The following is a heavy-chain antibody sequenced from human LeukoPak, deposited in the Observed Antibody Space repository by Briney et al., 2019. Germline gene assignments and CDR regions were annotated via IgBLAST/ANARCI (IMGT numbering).Heavy chain of an antibody. D-gene: IGHD3-3*01. CDR2: ITSGVST. Sequence: PGGSLRLSSAASGLTFSDYAMNWVRQAPGQGLEWGSTITSGVSTYYADSVQGRFTISRDNSKNTLYLQMNSLRAEDTALYYCAKDGGGTIFGMVIIVHYMDVWGKGTTVTVSS. CDR3: AKDGGGTIFGMVIIVHYMDV. J-gene: IGHJ6*03. V-gene: IGHV3-23*01. CDR1: GLTFSDYA.